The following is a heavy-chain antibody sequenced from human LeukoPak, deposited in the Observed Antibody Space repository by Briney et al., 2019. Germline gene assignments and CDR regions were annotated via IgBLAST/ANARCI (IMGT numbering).Heavy chain of an antibody. V-gene: IGHV4-39*01. J-gene: IGHJ4*02. D-gene: IGHD4-17*01. CDR1: GGSITSSY. CDR2: IYYSGST. Sequence: SETLSPTCTVSGGSITSSYWGWIRQPPGKGLEWIGSIYYSGSTYYNPSLKSRVTISVDTSKNQFSLKLSSVTAADTAVYYCARHGDLDPTYFDYWGQGTLVTVSS. CDR3: ARHGDLDPTYFDY.